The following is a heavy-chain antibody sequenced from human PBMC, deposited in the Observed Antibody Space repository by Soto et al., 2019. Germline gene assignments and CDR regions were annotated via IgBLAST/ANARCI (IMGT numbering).Heavy chain of an antibody. J-gene: IGHJ4*02. V-gene: IGHV3-21*01. CDR3: ARESEDLTSNFDY. Sequence: GGSLRLSCAASGFTFTRYSMNWVRQAPGKGLEWVSSIGSTTNYIYYADSMKGRFTVSRDNAKNSVYLEMNSLSAEDTAVYYCARESEDLTSNFDYWGQGTLVTVSS. CDR1: GFTFTRYS. CDR2: IGSTTNYI.